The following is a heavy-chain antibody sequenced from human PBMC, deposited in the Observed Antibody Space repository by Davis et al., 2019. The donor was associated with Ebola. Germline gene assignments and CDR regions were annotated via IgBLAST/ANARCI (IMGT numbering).Heavy chain of an antibody. J-gene: IGHJ5*02. CDR1: GFTFSSYA. V-gene: IGHV3-23*01. Sequence: GESLKISCAASGFTFSSYAMSWVRQAPGKGLEWVSAISGSGGSTYYADSVKGRFTISRDNSKNTLYLQMNSLRAEDTAVYYCAKDLFSSGWYDWFDPWGPGTLVTVSS. D-gene: IGHD6-19*01. CDR2: ISGSGGST. CDR3: AKDLFSSGWYDWFDP.